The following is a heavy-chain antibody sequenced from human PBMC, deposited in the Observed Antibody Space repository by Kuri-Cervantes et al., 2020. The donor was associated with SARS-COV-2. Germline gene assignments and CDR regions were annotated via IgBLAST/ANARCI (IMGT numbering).Heavy chain of an antibody. J-gene: IGHJ4*02. CDR1: GGSISSGSYY. D-gene: IGHD2-2*01. CDR3: ARQGTIVVVPAALKTYFDY. CDR2: IYYSGST. V-gene: IGHV4-39*01. Sequence: GSLRLSCTVSGGSISSGSYYWGWIRQPPGKGLEWIGSIYYSGSTYYNPSLKSRVTISVDTSKNQFSLKLSSVTAADTAVYYCARQGTIVVVPAALKTYFDYWGQGTLVTVSS.